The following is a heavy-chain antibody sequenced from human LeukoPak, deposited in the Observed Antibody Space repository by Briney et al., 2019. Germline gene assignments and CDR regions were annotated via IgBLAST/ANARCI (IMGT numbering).Heavy chain of an antibody. D-gene: IGHD3-22*01. CDR3: AKGYYYDSTDAFDI. V-gene: IGHV3-23*01. J-gene: IGHJ3*02. CDR2: ISGSGGST. CDR1: GFTFTSYS. Sequence: GGSLRLSCAASGFTFTSYSMNWVRQAPGKGLEWVSAISGSGGSTYYADSVKGRFTISRDNSKNTLYLQMNSLRAEDTAVYYCAKGYYYDSTDAFDIWGQGTMVTVSS.